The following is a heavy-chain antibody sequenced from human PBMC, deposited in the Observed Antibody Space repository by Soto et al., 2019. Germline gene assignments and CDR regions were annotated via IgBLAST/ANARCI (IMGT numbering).Heavy chain of an antibody. J-gene: IGHJ4*02. CDR2: IYHSGST. Sequence: PSETLSLTCAVSGGSISSGGYPWSWIRQPPGKGLEWIGYIYHSGSTYYNPSLKSRVTISVDRSKNQFSLKLSSVTAADTAVYYCARENNVLPGGYFDYWGQGTLVTVSS. D-gene: IGHD3-10*01. V-gene: IGHV4-30-2*01. CDR1: GGSISSGGYP. CDR3: ARENNVLPGGYFDY.